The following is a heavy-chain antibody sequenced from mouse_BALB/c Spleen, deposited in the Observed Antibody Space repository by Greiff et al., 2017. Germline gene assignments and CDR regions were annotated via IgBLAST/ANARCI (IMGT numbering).Heavy chain of an antibody. CDR2: INPYNGDT. V-gene: IGHV1-20*02. CDR1: GYSFTGYF. Sequence: EVQLQQSGPELVKPGASVKISCKASGYSFTGYFMNWVMQSHGKSLEWIGRINPYNGDTFYNQKFKGKATLTVDKSSSTAHMELRSLASEDSAVYYCARNDGYYGGFDYWGQGTTLTVSS. D-gene: IGHD2-3*01. CDR3: ARNDGYYGGFDY. J-gene: IGHJ2*01.